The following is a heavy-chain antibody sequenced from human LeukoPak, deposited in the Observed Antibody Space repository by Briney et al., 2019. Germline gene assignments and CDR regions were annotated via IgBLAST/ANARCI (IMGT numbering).Heavy chain of an antibody. CDR1: GGSISSYY. CDR3: ARGGSWYRFDY. Sequence: SETLSLTCTVSGGSISSYYWSWIRQPPGKGLEWIGYISYSGSTNYNPSLKSRVTISVDTSKNQFSLRLNSMTAADTAMYYCARGGSWYRFDYWGQGTLVTVSS. J-gene: IGHJ4*02. V-gene: IGHV4-59*01. CDR2: ISYSGST. D-gene: IGHD6-13*01.